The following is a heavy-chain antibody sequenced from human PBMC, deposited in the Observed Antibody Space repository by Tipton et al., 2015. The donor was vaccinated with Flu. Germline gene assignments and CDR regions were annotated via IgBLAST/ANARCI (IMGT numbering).Heavy chain of an antibody. CDR3: ARHGPQGGDPNWFDP. J-gene: IGHJ5*02. CDR2: VYHIGTT. Sequence: TLSLTCTVSGGSVTSGSYYWSWIRQPPGRGLEWIGYVYHIGTTNYNPSLKSRVTISVDTSRDHFSLKLSSVTAADTAVYYCARHGPQGGDPNWFDPWGQGTLVTVSS. V-gene: IGHV4-61*03. D-gene: IGHD2-21*02. CDR1: GGSVTSGSYY.